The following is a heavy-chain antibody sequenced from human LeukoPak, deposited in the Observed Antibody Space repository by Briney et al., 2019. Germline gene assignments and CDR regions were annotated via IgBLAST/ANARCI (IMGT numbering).Heavy chain of an antibody. CDR3: ARDSGYYVLDY. D-gene: IGHD3-22*01. Sequence: GGSLRLSCAASGFTFSDYWMSWVRQAPGEGLEWVANIKQDGSEKYYVDSVRGRFTISRDNAKNSVYLQMNSLRPEDTAVYYCARDSGYYVLDYWGQGTLVTVSS. CDR1: GFTFSDYW. V-gene: IGHV3-7*05. CDR2: IKQDGSEK. J-gene: IGHJ4*02.